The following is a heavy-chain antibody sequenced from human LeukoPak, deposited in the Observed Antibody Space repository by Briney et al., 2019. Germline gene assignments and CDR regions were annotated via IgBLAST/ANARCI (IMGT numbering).Heavy chain of an antibody. CDR1: GFTFSSYW. J-gene: IGHJ3*02. D-gene: IGHD6-19*01. CDR3: AKDKGSGWYFAFDI. V-gene: IGHV3-7*03. Sequence: GGSLRLSCAASGFTFSSYWMSWVRQAPGKGLEWVANIKQDGSEKYYVDSVKGRFTISRDNAKNSLYLQMNSLRAEDTALYYCAKDKGSGWYFAFDIWGQGTMVTVSS. CDR2: IKQDGSEK.